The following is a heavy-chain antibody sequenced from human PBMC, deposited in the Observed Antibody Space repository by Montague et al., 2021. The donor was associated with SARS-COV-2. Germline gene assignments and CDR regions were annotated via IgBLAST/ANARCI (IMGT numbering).Heavy chain of an antibody. CDR2: TYYRSKWYN. CDR1: GDRVSSNSAT. Sequence: CAISGDRVSSNSATWNWVRQSPSRGLEWLGGTYYRSKWYNDYAVSVRGRVTINPDTSKNQFSLQLNSVTPEDTAIYYCTSGREGNYNVMDVWGQGTTVTVSS. J-gene: IGHJ6*02. CDR3: TSGREGNYNVMDV. V-gene: IGHV6-1*01. D-gene: IGHD1-1*01.